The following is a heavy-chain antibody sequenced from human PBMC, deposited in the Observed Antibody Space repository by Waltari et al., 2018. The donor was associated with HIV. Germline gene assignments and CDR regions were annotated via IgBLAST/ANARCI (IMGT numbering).Heavy chain of an antibody. CDR2: VIPMSGTT. CDR3: ASARETMGVDFDF. Sequence: QVQLVQSGAAASTPGSSLRVSCTASGDSFTSYSINWVRQAPGQGLEWMGRVIPMSGTTNKAQKFQGRVTITADKSTTTSYMELTSLRTEDTAVYYCASARETMGVDFDFWGQGTLVTVSS. CDR1: GDSFTSYS. D-gene: IGHD3-10*01. J-gene: IGHJ4*02. V-gene: IGHV1-69*08.